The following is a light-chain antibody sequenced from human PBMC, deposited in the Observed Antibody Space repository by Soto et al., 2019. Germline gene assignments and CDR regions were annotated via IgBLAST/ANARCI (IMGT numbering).Light chain of an antibody. V-gene: IGKV3-20*01. CDR1: QSISSGH. Sequence: EIVLTQSPGTLSLSPGERATLSCRASQSISSGHLAWYQQKPGQAPRLLIYGASSRATGITDRFSGSGSGTDFTLTIIRLEPEDLTVYYCQQYGNSPRTFGPGTKLQIK. CDR3: QQYGNSPRT. CDR2: GAS. J-gene: IGKJ2*01.